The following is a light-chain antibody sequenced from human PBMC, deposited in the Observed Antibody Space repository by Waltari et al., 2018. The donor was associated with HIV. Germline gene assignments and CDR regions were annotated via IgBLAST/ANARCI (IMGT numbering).Light chain of an antibody. CDR1: ALPKQS. Sequence: SYELTQPTSVSVSPGQTARITCSGDALPKQSTYLYPQKTDQATVHVIYKDSERPSGIPERFSGSNSGTTVTLTISGVQAEDEADYYCQSADSSGSPYVVFGGGTKLTVL. CDR2: KDS. V-gene: IGLV3-25*03. CDR3: QSADSSGSPYVV. J-gene: IGLJ2*01.